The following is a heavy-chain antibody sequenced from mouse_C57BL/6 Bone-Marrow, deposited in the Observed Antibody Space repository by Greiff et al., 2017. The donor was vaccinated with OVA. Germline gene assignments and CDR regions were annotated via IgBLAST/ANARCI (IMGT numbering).Heavy chain of an antibody. CDR3: ARPSQSGRGYFDY. CDR1: GYAFSSYW. CDR2: IYPGDGDT. Sequence: QVQLQQSGAELVKPGASVKISCKASGYAFSSYWMNWVKQRPGKGLEWIGQIYPGDGDTNYNGKFKGKATLTADKSSSKAYMQLISLTSEDSAVYFCARPSQSGRGYFDYWGQGTTLTVSS. J-gene: IGHJ2*01. D-gene: IGHD6-1*01. V-gene: IGHV1-80*01.